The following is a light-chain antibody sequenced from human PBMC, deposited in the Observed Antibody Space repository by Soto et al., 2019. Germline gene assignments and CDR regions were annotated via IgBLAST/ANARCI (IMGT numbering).Light chain of an antibody. Sequence: AIRMTQSPSSLSASTGDRVTITCRASQGISSYLAWYQQKPGKAPKLLIYAASTLQSGVPSRFSGSGSGTDFTLTISSLQPEDFATYYCQQHNSYPLTFGGGTKVDIK. J-gene: IGKJ4*01. V-gene: IGKV1-8*01. CDR1: QGISSY. CDR3: QQHNSYPLT. CDR2: AAS.